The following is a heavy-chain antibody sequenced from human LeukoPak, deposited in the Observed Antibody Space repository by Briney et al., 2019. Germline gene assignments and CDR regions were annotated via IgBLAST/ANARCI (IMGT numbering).Heavy chain of an antibody. CDR2: IYHSGST. CDR1: GYSISSGYY. Sequence: SETLSLTCAVSGYSISSGYYWGWIRQPPGKGLEWIGSIYHSGSTYYNPSLKSRVTISVDTSKNQFSLKLSSVTAADTAVYYCARDKGCYDSSGYYTRTFDYWGQGTLVTVSS. CDR3: ARDKGCYDSSGYYTRTFDY. V-gene: IGHV4-38-2*02. J-gene: IGHJ4*02. D-gene: IGHD3-22*01.